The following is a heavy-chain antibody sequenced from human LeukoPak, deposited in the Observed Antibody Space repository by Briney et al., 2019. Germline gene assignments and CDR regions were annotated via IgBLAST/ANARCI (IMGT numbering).Heavy chain of an antibody. CDR1: GLPLRTTAVG. J-gene: IGHJ4*02. D-gene: IGHD3-22*01. CDR3: AHRRDSSAAWGY. V-gene: IGHV2-5*02. Sequence: SGPTLLNPTQPFTLTRNFSGLPLRTTAVGVDWIRQPPGKPLEWLVLIYWDDDKRYSPSLKSRLTITKDTSKNQVVLTMTNVDPVDTATYFCAHRRDSSAAWGYWGEGTVVTVSS. CDR2: IYWDDDK.